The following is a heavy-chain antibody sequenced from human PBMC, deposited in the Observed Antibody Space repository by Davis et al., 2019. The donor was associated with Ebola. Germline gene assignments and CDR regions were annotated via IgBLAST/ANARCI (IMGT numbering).Heavy chain of an antibody. V-gene: IGHV3-73*01. J-gene: IGHJ4*02. CDR3: TSRYSSTNDY. D-gene: IGHD6-13*01. Sequence: PGGSLRLSCAASGFVFSDSAMHWVRQASGKGLEWVGRIRSKANSYATAYAASAKGRFTISRDDSKNTAYLKMNSLKTEDTAVYYCTSRYSSTNDYWGQGTLVTVSS. CDR2: IRSKANSYAT. CDR1: GFVFSDSA.